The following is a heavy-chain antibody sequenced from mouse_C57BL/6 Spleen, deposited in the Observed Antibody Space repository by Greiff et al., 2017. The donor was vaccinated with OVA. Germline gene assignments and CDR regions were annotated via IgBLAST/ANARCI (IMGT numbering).Heavy chain of an antibody. V-gene: IGHV1-52*01. CDR1: GYTFTSYW. CDR2: IDPSDSET. J-gene: IGHJ3*01. D-gene: IGHD2-4*01. Sequence: QVQLQQPGAELVRPGSSVKLSCKASGYTFTSYWMHWVKQRPIQGLEWIGNIDPSDSETNYNQKFKDKATLTVDKSSSTAYMQLSSLTSEDSAVYYCAGIYDYGGFAYWGQGTLVTVAA. CDR3: AGIYDYGGFAY.